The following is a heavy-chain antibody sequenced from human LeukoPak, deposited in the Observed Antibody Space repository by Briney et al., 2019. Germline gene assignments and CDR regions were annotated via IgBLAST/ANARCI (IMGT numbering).Heavy chain of an antibody. D-gene: IGHD3-3*01. CDR1: GFTLRSYW. CDR2: IAPDGSST. CDR3: TRGAFGPRDY. Sequence: GGSLRFSCAASGFTLRSYWMHWVRQAPGRGLVWVSRIAPDGSSTDYADSVKGRFTISSDNAKNTLYLQLNRLKAEAAALYYCTRGAFGPRDYWGQGALVTVSS. V-gene: IGHV3-74*01. J-gene: IGHJ4*02.